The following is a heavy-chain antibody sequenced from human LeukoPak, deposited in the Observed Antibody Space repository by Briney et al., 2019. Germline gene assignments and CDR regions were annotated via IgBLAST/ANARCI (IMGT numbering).Heavy chain of an antibody. D-gene: IGHD2-15*01. V-gene: IGHV3-21*01. CDR2: ISSSSSYI. Sequence: GGSLRLSCAASGFTFSSYSMNWVRQAPGKGLEWVSSISSSSSYIYYADSVKGRFTISRDNAKNSLYLQTNSLRAEDTAVYYCAKESIVVVVAATPYFDYWGQGTLVTVSS. CDR1: GFTFSSYS. CDR3: AKESIVVVVAATPYFDY. J-gene: IGHJ4*02.